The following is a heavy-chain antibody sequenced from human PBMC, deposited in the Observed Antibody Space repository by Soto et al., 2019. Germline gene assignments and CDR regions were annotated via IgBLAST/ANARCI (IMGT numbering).Heavy chain of an antibody. CDR3: MIRRPPRYTLCPTGRYSDL. Sequence: PTEPVSLTSNVSVGSISNYYWTWVRQSPEKGLEWIGYMYYNGNINYNPSLNSRVTISIDTSKNQFSLTLKSVTAADTAVYFLMIRRPPRYTLCPTGRYSDL. CDR2: MYYNGNI. D-gene: IGHD2-21*01. CDR1: VGSISNYY. V-gene: IGHV4-59*01. J-gene: IGHJ2*01.